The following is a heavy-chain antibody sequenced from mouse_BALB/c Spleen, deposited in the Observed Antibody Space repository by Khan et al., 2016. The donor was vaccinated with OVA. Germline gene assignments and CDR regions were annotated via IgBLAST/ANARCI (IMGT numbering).Heavy chain of an antibody. V-gene: IGHV1-20*02. CDR2: INPHIGET. CDR1: GYSFTGYF. CDR3: ARIYGSDFDY. J-gene: IGHJ2*01. D-gene: IGHD1-1*01. Sequence: VQLKESGPELVKPGASVKISCKASGYSFTGYFMNWVMQSHGKSLEWIGRINPHIGETFYNPKFKGKATLTADESSSTAQMELRSRASEDSAVYYCARIYGSDFDYWGQGTTLTVSS.